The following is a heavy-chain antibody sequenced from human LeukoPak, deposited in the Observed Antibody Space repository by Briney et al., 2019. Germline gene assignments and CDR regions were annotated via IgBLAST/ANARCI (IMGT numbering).Heavy chain of an antibody. J-gene: IGHJ4*02. V-gene: IGHV3-15*01. CDR3: TAYQLQTKVRGVIGN. CDR2: IKSKTDGQTT. CDR1: GFTFSNAW. D-gene: IGHD3-10*01. Sequence: PGGSLRLSCAVSGFTFSNAWMSWVRQAPGKGLEWVGRIKSKTDGQTTDYAAPVKGRFTISRDDSKNTLYLQMNSLKTEDTALYYCTAYQLQTKVRGVIGNWGQGTLVTVSS.